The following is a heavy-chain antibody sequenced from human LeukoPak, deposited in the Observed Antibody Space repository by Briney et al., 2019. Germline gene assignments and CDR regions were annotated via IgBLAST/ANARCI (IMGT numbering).Heavy chain of an antibody. CDR2: ISPSDGST. D-gene: IGHD2-21*02. CDR3: ARGASDFYFDY. Sequence: ASVNVSGTPSDYTFTTYDIQWVRQAPGQGLEWMGIISPSDGSTTYAQKFQARVTMTRDTSTSTVYMELSSLRSEDTAGYFCARGASDFYFDYWGQGTLVTVSS. J-gene: IGHJ4*02. CDR1: DYTFTTYD. V-gene: IGHV1-46*01.